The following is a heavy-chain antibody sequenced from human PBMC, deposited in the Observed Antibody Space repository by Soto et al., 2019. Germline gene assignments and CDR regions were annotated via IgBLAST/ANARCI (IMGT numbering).Heavy chain of an antibody. CDR1: GFTFSRYV. CDR3: AKVSGDQLLSTFDY. J-gene: IGHJ4*02. V-gene: IGHV3-23*01. D-gene: IGHD2-2*01. CDR2: ISGSGGST. Sequence: GGSLRLSCAGSGFTFSRYVMSWVRQAPGKGLEWVSAISGSGGSTYFADSVKGRFTISRDNSKNTLYLQMNRRRAEDTAVYYCAKVSGDQLLSTFDYWGQGTLVTAPQ.